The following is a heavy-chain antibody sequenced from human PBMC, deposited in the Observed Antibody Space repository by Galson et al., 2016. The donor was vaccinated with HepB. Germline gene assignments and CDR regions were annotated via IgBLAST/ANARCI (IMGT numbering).Heavy chain of an antibody. J-gene: IGHJ4*02. Sequence: CTVSGGSLSSGGYYWSWIRQHPEKGLEWIGNIYYSGATYYSPSLKSRVMISVETSKNQFSLNLTSVTAADTALYYCARWDGFTAADYWGQGALVTVSS. CDR2: IYYSGAT. CDR3: ARWDGFTAADY. D-gene: IGHD2-2*01. V-gene: IGHV4-31*03. CDR1: GGSLSSGGYY.